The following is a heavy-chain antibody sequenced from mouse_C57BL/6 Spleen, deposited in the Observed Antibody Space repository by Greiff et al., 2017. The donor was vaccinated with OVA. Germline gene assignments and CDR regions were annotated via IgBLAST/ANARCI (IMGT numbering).Heavy chain of an antibody. D-gene: IGHD2-4*01. CDR1: GYTFTSYG. J-gene: IGHJ2*01. V-gene: IGHV1-81*01. CDR2: IYPRSGNT. Sequence: QVHVKQSGAELARPGASVKLSCKASGYTFTSYGISWVKQRTGQGLEWIGEIYPRSGNTYYNEKFKGKATLTADKSSSTAYMELRSLTSEDSAVYFCARFTDYDYDGHYFDYWGQGTTLTVSS. CDR3: ARFTDYDYDGHYFDY.